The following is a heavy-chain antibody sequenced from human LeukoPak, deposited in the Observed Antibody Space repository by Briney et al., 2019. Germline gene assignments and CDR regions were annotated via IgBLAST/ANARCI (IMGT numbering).Heavy chain of an antibody. Sequence: ASVKVSCKASGYTLTGYYMHWVRQAPGQGLEWMGWINPNSGGTNYAQKFQGRVTMNRDTSISTAYMELSRLRSDDTAVYYCARACSSTSCQPGGYYYYMDVWGKGTTVTVSS. J-gene: IGHJ6*03. CDR1: GYTLTGYY. CDR3: ARACSSTSCQPGGYYYYMDV. CDR2: INPNSGGT. V-gene: IGHV1-2*02. D-gene: IGHD2-2*01.